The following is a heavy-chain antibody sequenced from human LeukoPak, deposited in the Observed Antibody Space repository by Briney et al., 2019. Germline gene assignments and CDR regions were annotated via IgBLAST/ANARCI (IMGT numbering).Heavy chain of an antibody. V-gene: IGHV3-21*01. CDR1: GFTFSSYW. J-gene: IGHJ6*02. CDR3: ARDNRIAVAGTSYYYYGMDV. D-gene: IGHD6-19*01. CDR2: ISSSSSYI. Sequence: PGGSLRLSCTASGFTFSSYWMHWVRQAPGKGLEWVSSISSSSSYIYYADSVKGRFTISRDNAKNSLYLQMNSLRAEDTAVYYCARDNRIAVAGTSYYYYGMDVWGQGTTVTVSS.